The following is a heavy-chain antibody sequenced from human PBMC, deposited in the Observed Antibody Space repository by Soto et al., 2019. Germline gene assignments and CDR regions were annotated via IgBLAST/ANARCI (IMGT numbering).Heavy chain of an antibody. Sequence: SVKVSCKASGGTFSSYAISWVRQAPGQGLEWMGGIIPIFGTANYAQKFQGRVAITADESTSTAYMELSSLRSEDTAVYYCATTLAVAARRYNWFDPWGQGTLDTVSS. V-gene: IGHV1-69*13. CDR2: IIPIFGTA. J-gene: IGHJ5*02. D-gene: IGHD6-6*01. CDR3: ATTLAVAARRYNWFDP. CDR1: GGTFSSYA.